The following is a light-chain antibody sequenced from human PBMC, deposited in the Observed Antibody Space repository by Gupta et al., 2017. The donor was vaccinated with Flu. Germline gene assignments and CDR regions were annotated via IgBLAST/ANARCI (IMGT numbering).Light chain of an antibody. CDR2: STN. Sequence: QTVVTPEPSFSVSPGETITLTCGLSSGSVSTSYSPTWYQQTPGQAPRTLIYSTNTRSSGVPDRFSGSILGNKAALTITGAQADDESDYCCVLYMGSGVSLFGGGTKLTVL. V-gene: IGLV8-61*01. J-gene: IGLJ3*02. CDR3: VLYMGSGVSL. CDR1: SGSVSTSYS.